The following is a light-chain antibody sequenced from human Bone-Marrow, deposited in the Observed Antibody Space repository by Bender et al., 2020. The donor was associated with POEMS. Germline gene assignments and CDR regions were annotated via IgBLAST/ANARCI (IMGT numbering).Light chain of an antibody. Sequence: SYEVTQPPSLSVSPGQTAIITCSGDDLGDKYVAWYQQKPGQSPVLVIYQDTKRPSGIPERFSGSNSGNTATLTISGTQAMDEADYYCQAWDTYSVIFGGGTKLTVL. CDR2: QDT. CDR3: QAWDTYSVI. V-gene: IGLV3-1*01. J-gene: IGLJ2*01. CDR1: DLGDKY.